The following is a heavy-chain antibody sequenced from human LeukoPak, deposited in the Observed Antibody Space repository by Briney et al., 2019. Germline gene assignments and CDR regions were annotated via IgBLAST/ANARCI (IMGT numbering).Heavy chain of an antibody. Sequence: GGSLRLSCAASGFTFSSYGMHWVRQAPGKGLEWVAFIRYDGSNKYYADSVKGRFTIYRDNSKNTLYLQMNSLRAEDTAVYYCAKTLLRFLEYQFDYWGQGTLVTVSS. CDR1: GFTFSSYG. D-gene: IGHD3-3*01. CDR2: IRYDGSNK. J-gene: IGHJ4*02. CDR3: AKTLLRFLEYQFDY. V-gene: IGHV3-30*02.